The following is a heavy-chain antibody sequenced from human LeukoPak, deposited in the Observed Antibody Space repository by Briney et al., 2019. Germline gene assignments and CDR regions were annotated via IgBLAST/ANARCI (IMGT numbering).Heavy chain of an antibody. CDR3: SYGQELFSDF. CDR1: GYTFTDYY. CDR2: INPKSGDT. D-gene: IGHD1-7*01. Sequence: ASVKVSCKASGYTFTDYYIHWVRQAPGQGGEWMGWINPKSGDTNYTQGFQGRVTITRDTSISTAYMELKMLKSDDRAVFFCSYGQELFSDFWGQGTLVTVSS. V-gene: IGHV1-2*02. J-gene: IGHJ4*02.